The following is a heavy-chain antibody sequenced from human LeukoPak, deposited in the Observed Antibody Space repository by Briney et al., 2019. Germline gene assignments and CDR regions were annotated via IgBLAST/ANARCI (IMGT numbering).Heavy chain of an antibody. CDR1: GFTFSSYS. CDR2: ITSSSGTI. D-gene: IGHD2-21*02. V-gene: IGHV3-48*02. Sequence: RGGSLRLSCAASGFTFSSYSMNWVRQAPGKGLEWVSYITSSSGTIHYADSVKGRFSISRDNAKNSLYLQMNSLSDEDTAVYYCAKDKSAGGDSLDYWGQGTLVTVSS. CDR3: AKDKSAGGDSLDY. J-gene: IGHJ4*02.